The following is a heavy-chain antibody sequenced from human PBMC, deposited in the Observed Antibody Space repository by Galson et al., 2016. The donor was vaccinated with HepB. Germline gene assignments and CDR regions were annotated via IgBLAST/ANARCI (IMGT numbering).Heavy chain of an antibody. J-gene: IGHJ6*03. V-gene: IGHV4-34*01. CDR3: ARFAFYYSYYYMDV. CDR1: GGSFSGSY. CDR2: INDSGST. Sequence: SETLSLTCAVYGGSFSGSYWSWIRQPPGKGLEWIGEINDSGSTNYNPSLKSRVTIAVDTSRTRFSLTLVSVTAADTAMYYCARFAFYYSYYYMDVWGKGTTVTVSS.